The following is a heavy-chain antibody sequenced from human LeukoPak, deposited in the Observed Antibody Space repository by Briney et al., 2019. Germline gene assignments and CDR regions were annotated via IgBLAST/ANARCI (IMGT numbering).Heavy chain of an antibody. D-gene: IGHD3-10*01. CDR3: AKDRSGNSYGHFDY. J-gene: IGHJ4*02. Sequence: GGSLRLSCAASGFTFDDYAMHWVRQAPGEGLEWVSLISWGGGSTYYADSVKGRFTISRDNSKNSLYLHMNSLRAEDTALYSFAKDRSGNSYGHFDYWGQGTLVTVSS. CDR2: ISWGGGST. CDR1: GFTFDDYA. V-gene: IGHV3-43D*04.